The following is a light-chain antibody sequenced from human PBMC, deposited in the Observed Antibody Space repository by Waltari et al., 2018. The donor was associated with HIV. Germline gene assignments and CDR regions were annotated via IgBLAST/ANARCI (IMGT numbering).Light chain of an antibody. Sequence: EIQMAQSPSSVTGSVGDRVTITCRTSQSIGSSLGWYQIQPGEAPKLLIFGASRLESGVPPRFVGSGSGTEFALTISSLQPEDSATYYCQQADSFPHTFGGGTKVEV. V-gene: IGKV1-12*01. CDR1: QSIGSS. CDR2: GAS. CDR3: QQADSFPHT. J-gene: IGKJ4*01.